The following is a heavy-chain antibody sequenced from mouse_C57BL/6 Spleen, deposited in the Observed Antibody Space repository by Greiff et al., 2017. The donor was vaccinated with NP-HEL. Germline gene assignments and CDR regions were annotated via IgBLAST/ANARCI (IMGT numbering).Heavy chain of an antibody. CDR3: ARGGLRPLYYFDY. V-gene: IGHV1-22*01. Sequence: EVQLQQSGPELVKPGASVKMSCKASGYTFTDYNMHWVKQSHGKSLEWIGYINPNNGGTSYNQKFKGKATLTVNKSSSTAYMELRSLTSEDSAVYYCARGGLRPLYYFDYWGQGTTLTVSS. D-gene: IGHD2-4*01. J-gene: IGHJ2*01. CDR1: GYTFTDYN. CDR2: INPNNGGT.